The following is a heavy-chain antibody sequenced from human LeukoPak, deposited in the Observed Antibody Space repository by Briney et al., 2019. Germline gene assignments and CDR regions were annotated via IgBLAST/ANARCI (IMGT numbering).Heavy chain of an antibody. CDR1: GGSISSYY. CDR2: IYYSGST. Sequence: SETLSLTCTVSGGSISSYYWSWIRQPPGKGLEWIGYIYYSGSTTSNPSLKSRVTISVDTSKNQFSLKLSSVPAADTAVYYCARHRLSLQWLVEDFDYWGQGTLVTVSS. V-gene: IGHV4-59*08. D-gene: IGHD6-19*01. J-gene: IGHJ4*02. CDR3: ARHRLSLQWLVEDFDY.